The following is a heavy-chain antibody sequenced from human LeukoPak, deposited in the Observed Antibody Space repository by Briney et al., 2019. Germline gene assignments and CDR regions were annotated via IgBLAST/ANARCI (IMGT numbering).Heavy chain of an antibody. J-gene: IGHJ4*02. CDR3: ARDDEGSSGWYSDY. CDR2: IWLDGSKK. CDR1: GVSFSNSG. Sequence: QPGRSLRLSCAASGVSFSNSGMHWVRQAPGKGLEWVAFIWLDGSKKYYADSVKGRFTISRDNSKNTVVLQMNSLRVEDTAVYYCARDDEGSSGWYSDYWGQGTLVTVSS. D-gene: IGHD6-19*01. V-gene: IGHV3-33*01.